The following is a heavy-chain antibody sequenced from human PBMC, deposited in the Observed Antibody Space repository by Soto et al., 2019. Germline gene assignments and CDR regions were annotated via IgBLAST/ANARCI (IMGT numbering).Heavy chain of an antibody. J-gene: IGHJ5*02. V-gene: IGHV4-34*01. D-gene: IGHD4-4*01. Sequence: SETLSLTCAVYGGSFSGYYWSWIRQPPGKGLEWIGEINHSGSTNYNPSLKSRVTISVDTSKNQFSLKLSSVTAADTAVYYCARFPPYSNSRAGVWFDPWGQGTLVTVSS. CDR2: INHSGST. CDR1: GGSFSGYY. CDR3: ARFPPYSNSRAGVWFDP.